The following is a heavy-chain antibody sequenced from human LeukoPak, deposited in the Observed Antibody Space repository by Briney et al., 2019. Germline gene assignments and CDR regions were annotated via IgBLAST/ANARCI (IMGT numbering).Heavy chain of an antibody. V-gene: IGHV3-30*18. CDR2: ISYDGSNK. J-gene: IGHJ3*02. CDR3: AKGAEAFDI. CDR1: GFTFSSYG. Sequence: PGRSLRLSCAAPGFTFSSYGMHWVRRAPGKGLEWVAVISYDGSNKYYADSVKGRFTISRDNSKNTLYLQMNSLRAEDTAVYYCAKGAEAFDIWGQGTMVTVSS.